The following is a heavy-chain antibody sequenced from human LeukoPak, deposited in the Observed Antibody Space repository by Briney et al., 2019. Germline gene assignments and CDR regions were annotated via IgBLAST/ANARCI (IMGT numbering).Heavy chain of an antibody. Sequence: GGSLRPSCAASGFTFSSYALSWVRQAPGKGLEWVSAISGSGGSTYYAESVKGRFTISRDSSKNTLYLQMNSLRAEDTAIYFCAKDLLGPMIEYYFDYWAREPWSPSPQ. J-gene: IGHJ4*02. CDR2: ISGSGGST. CDR3: AKDLLGPMIEYYFDY. CDR1: GFTFSSYA. V-gene: IGHV3-23*01. D-gene: IGHD3-22*01.